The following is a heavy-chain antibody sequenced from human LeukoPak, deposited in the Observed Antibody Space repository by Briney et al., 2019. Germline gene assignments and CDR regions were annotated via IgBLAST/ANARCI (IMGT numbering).Heavy chain of an antibody. CDR3: ACTMVRGVIKYY. CDR2: INSDGSST. D-gene: IGHD3-10*01. V-gene: IGHV3-74*01. Sequence: GGSLRLSCAASGFTFSIYWMHWGRHAPGKGLVWVSRINSDGSSTSYADSVKGRFTISRDNAKNTLYLQMNSLRAEDTAVYYCACTMVRGVIKYYWGQGTLVTVSS. J-gene: IGHJ4*02. CDR1: GFTFSIYW.